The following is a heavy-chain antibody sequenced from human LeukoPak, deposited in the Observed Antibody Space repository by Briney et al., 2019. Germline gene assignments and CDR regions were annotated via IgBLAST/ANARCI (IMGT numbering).Heavy chain of an antibody. CDR3: AELGITRIGGV. Sequence: GGSMRLSCAASGFTFSSYEMNWVRQAPGRGLEWVSYISSSGSNIYYADSVKGRFTISRDNAKNSLYLQMNSLRAEDTGVYYCAELGITRIGGVWGKGTTVTISS. V-gene: IGHV3-48*03. CDR1: GFTFSSYE. D-gene: IGHD3-10*02. J-gene: IGHJ6*04. CDR2: ISSSGSNI.